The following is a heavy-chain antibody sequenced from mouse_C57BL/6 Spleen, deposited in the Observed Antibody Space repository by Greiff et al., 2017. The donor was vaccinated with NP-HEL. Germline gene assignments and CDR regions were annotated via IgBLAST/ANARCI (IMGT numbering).Heavy chain of an antibody. V-gene: IGHV7-3*01. CDR1: GFTFTDYY. J-gene: IGHJ2*01. Sequence: EVQVVESGGGLVQPGGSLSLSCAASGFTFTDYYMSWVRQPPGKALEWLGFIRNKANGYTTEYSASVKGRFTISRDNSQSILYLQMNALRAEDSATYYCARYNVVRDYFDYWGQGTTLTVSS. D-gene: IGHD2-2*01. CDR3: ARYNVVRDYFDY. CDR2: IRNKANGYTT.